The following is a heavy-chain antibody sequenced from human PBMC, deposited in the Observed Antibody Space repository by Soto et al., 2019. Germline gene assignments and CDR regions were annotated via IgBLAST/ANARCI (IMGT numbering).Heavy chain of an antibody. CDR1: GGSISSGGYY. CDR2: IYYIGST. V-gene: IGHV4-31*03. Sequence: QVQLQESGPGLVKPSQTLSLTCTVSGGSISSGGYYWSWIRQHPGKGLEWIGYIYYIGSTYYNPSLKSRITISVDTSKNQFSLKLSSVTAADTAVYYCARTSYDSSGTAADPWGQGTLVTVSS. J-gene: IGHJ5*02. CDR3: ARTSYDSSGTAADP. D-gene: IGHD3-22*01.